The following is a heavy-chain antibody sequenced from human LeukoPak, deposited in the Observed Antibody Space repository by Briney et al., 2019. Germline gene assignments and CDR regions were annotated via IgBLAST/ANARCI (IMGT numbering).Heavy chain of an antibody. CDR2: VNSDGSSK. CDR3: ARAAAGTMWFDP. V-gene: IGHV3-74*01. J-gene: IGHJ5*02. D-gene: IGHD6-13*01. CDR1: GFTFSNYW. Sequence: GGSLRLSCAASGFTFSNYWMHWVRQAPGKGLVWVSRVNSDGSSKNYADSVKGRFTISRDNAKNSLYLQMNSLRAEDTAVYYCARAAAGTMWFDPWGQGTLVTVSS.